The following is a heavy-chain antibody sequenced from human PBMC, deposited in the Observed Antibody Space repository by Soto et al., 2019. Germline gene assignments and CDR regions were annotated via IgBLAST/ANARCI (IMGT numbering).Heavy chain of an antibody. CDR1: GFTVSRNY. D-gene: IGHD3-10*01. J-gene: IGHJ6*02. CDR2: IYSDGTT. Sequence: VGSLRLSCAASGFTVSRNYMSWVRQAPGKGLEWVSAIYSDGTTYYADSVKGRFTISRDSSKNMLYLQMNSLRAEDTAVYYCARDRSGSSGYYGMDVWGQGTTVTVSS. V-gene: IGHV3-53*01. CDR3: ARDRSGSSGYYGMDV.